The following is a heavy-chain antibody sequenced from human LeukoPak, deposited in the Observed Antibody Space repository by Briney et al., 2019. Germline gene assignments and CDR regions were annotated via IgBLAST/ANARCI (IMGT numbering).Heavy chain of an antibody. CDR3: ARQTGGYIE. D-gene: IGHD5-12*01. CDR2: IYPSDSDT. CDR1: GYSFATSW. V-gene: IGHV5-51*01. Sequence: GESLKISCKGSGYSFATSWIGWVRQMPGKGLEWVGIIYPSDSDTRYSPSFQGQVTISADRSITTAYLQWSSPKASDNAMYYCARQTGGYIEWGQGTLVTVSS. J-gene: IGHJ4*02.